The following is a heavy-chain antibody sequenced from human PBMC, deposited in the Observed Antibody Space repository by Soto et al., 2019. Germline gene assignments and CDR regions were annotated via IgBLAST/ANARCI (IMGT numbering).Heavy chain of an antibody. Sequence: PSETLSLTCTVSGGSISSYYWSWIRQPPGKGLEWIGYIYYSGSTNYNPSLKSRVTISVDTSKNQFSLKLSSVTAADTAVYYCARGRNSDGMDVWGQGTTVTVSS. CDR1: GGSISSYY. CDR3: ARGRNSDGMDV. CDR2: IYYSGST. J-gene: IGHJ6*02. V-gene: IGHV4-59*01.